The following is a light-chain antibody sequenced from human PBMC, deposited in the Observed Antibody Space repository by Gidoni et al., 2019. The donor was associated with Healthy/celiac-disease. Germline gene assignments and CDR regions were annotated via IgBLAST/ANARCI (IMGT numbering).Light chain of an antibody. CDR3: QQYYSTPYT. Sequence: DIQMTHSPSSLSASVGDRVIITCRASQGISNSLAWYQQKPGKAPKLLLYAASRLESGVPTRFSGSGSGTDYTLTISSLQPEDFATYYCQQYYSTPYTFGQGTKLEIK. J-gene: IGKJ2*01. CDR1: QGISNS. CDR2: AAS. V-gene: IGKV1-NL1*01.